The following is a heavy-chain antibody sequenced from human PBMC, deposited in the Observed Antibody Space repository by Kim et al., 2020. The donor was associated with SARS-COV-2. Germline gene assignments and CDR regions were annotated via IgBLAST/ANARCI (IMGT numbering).Heavy chain of an antibody. J-gene: IGHJ5*02. Sequence: GESLKISCKGSGYSFTSYWISWVRQMPGKGLEWMGRIDPSDSYTNYSPSFQGHVTISADKSISTAYLQWSSLKASDTAMYYCATGGPSGSFIGWLAKVDPWGQGTLVTASS. CDR1: GYSFTSYW. D-gene: IGHD3-10*01. V-gene: IGHV5-10-1*01. CDR2: IDPSDSYT. CDR3: ATGGPSGSFIGWLAKVDP.